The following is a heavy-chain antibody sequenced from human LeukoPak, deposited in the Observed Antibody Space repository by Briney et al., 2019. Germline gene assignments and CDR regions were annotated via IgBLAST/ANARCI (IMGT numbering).Heavy chain of an antibody. CDR1: GFTFRNYG. V-gene: IGHV3-30*02. J-gene: IGHJ4*02. CDR3: ARDSSRTFCGYFDY. CDR2: IRHDGSNE. Sequence: GGSLRLSCAASGFTFRNYGMHWVRQAPGKGLEWVAFIRHDGSNEVYADPVKGRFAISRDNSKNTLYLQMNSLRAEDTAVYYCARDSSRTFCGYFDYWGQGTLVTVSS.